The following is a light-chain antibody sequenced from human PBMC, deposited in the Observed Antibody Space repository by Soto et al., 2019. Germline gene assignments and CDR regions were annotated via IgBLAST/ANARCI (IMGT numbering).Light chain of an antibody. CDR2: GNS. CDR1: SSNIGAGRD. J-gene: IGLJ1*01. V-gene: IGLV1-40*01. CDR3: QSYDSSLNGRV. Sequence: QSVLTQPPSVSGAPGQRVTISCTGSSSNIGAGRDVHWYQQLPGTAPKLLIYGNSNRPSGVPDRFSGSKSGTSASLAITGLQAEDEADYYCQSYDSSLNGRVFGTGTKVTVL.